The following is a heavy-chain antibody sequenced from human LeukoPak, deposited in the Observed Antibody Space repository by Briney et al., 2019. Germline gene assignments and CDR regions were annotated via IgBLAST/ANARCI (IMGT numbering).Heavy chain of an antibody. D-gene: IGHD6-13*01. J-gene: IGHJ5*02. CDR2: ISSSSSSI. Sequence: GGSLRLSCAASGFTFSSYEMNWVPQAPGKGLEWVSYISSSSSSIDYADSVKGRFTISRDNAKNSLYLQMNSLRAEDTAVYYCARSPPHSKLRFDPWGQGTLVTVSS. CDR1: GFTFSSYE. CDR3: ARSPPHSKLRFDP. V-gene: IGHV3-48*03.